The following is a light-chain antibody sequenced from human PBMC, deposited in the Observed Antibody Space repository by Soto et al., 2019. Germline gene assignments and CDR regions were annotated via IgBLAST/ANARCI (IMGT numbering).Light chain of an antibody. V-gene: IGKV3-20*01. J-gene: IGKJ1*01. CDR1: QSFXSSY. CDR2: GAS. Sequence: IVLTQSADTLSLSPGERATLSCRASQSFXSSYLAWYQQKPGQAPRLRXDGASSRATGSPDRLSGSGSGTDFTLTISRLDPEDFAVFYCHQCESATWTFGQGTKVDIK. CDR3: HQCESATWT.